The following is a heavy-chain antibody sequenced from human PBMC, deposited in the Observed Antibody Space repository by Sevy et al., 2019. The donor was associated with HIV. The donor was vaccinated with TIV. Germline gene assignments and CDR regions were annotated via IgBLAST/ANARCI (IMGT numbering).Heavy chain of an antibody. V-gene: IGHV3-11*06. CDR3: ERVRYNYGQKYFDY. Sequence: GGSLRLSCTASGFSFSDYYMSWIRQAPGKGLEWISYISTSSGFTDYETSVKGRFTISRDNAKNSLYLQMNSLRAEDTAVYFCERVRYNYGQKYFDYWGQGTLVTVSS. J-gene: IGHJ4*02. CDR2: ISTSSGFT. CDR1: GFSFSDYY. D-gene: IGHD5-18*01.